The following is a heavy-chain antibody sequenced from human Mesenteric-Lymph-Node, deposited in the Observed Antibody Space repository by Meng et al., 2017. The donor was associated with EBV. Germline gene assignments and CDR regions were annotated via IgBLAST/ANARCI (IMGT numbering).Heavy chain of an antibody. V-gene: IGHV4-30-4*01. Sequence: QVRLQEAGPGLVKPSQTLSLTCPVSCGSFSSGAYYSSWLRQPPGKGLEWIGNIYYGAPTYYNPSLKSRVTISVDTSRNQFSLKLSSVTAADTAVYYCASRDFGENWFDPWGQGTLVTVSS. CDR3: ASRDFGENWFDP. J-gene: IGHJ5*02. CDR1: CGSFSSGAYY. D-gene: IGHD3-10*01. CDR2: IYYGAPT.